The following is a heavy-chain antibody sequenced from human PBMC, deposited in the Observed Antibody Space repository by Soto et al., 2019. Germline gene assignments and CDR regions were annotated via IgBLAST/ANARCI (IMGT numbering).Heavy chain of an antibody. D-gene: IGHD3-16*02. J-gene: IGHJ4*02. V-gene: IGHV3-72*01. CDR3: AKDKDDYIWGSYRTTIFDY. CDR1: GFTFSDHY. CDR2: TRNKANSCST. Sequence: SLRLSCAASGFTFSDHYMDWVRQAPGKGLEWVGRTRNKANSCSTEYAASVKGRFTISRDDSKNSLYLQMNSLRAEDTAVYYCAKDKDDYIWGSYRTTIFDYWGQGTLVTVSS.